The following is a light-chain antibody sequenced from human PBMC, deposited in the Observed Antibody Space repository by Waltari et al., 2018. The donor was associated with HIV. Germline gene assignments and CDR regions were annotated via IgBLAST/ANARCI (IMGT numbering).Light chain of an antibody. Sequence: SHPLSVAVSPGQPDTIPCSGDTFDLTYVAWHQQRPGQPPVLALYEDNKRASEIPERFSGSHTGKTASLTIGGAQTMDEADYFCQAWGDRPVVFGGGTKLTVL. CDR3: QAWGDRPVV. V-gene: IGLV3-1*01. CDR1: TFDLTY. CDR2: EDN. J-gene: IGLJ2*01.